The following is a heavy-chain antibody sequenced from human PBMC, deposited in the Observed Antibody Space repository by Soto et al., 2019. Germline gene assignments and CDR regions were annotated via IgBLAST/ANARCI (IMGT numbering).Heavy chain of an antibody. D-gene: IGHD1-26*01. CDR1: GYTFTSYA. CDR2: INAGNGNT. J-gene: IGHJ4*02. CDR3: ASLQSIPASGSYGLRYYFDY. Sequence: ASLKVSCKASGYTFTSYAMHWVRQAPGQRLEWMGWINAGNGNTKYSQKFQGRVTITRDTSASTAYMELSSLRSEDTAVYYCASLQSIPASGSYGLRYYFDYWGQGTLVTVSS. V-gene: IGHV1-3*01.